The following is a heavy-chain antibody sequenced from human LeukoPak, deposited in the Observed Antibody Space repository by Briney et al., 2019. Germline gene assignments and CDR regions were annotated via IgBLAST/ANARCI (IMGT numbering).Heavy chain of an antibody. D-gene: IGHD3-22*01. CDR3: ARDTPTYYYDSSGYPDY. CDR1: GFTFSSYG. CDR2: IWYDGSNK. V-gene: IGHV3-33*01. J-gene: IGHJ4*02. Sequence: PGRSLRLSCAASGFTFSSYGMRWVRQAPGKGLEWVAVIWYDGSNKYYADSVKGRFTISRDNSKNTLYLQMNSLRAEDTAVYYCARDTPTYYYDSSGYPDYWGQGTLVTVSS.